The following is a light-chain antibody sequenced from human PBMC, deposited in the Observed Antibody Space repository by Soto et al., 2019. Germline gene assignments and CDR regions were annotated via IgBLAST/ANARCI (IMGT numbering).Light chain of an antibody. CDR3: LQDINYPWT. J-gene: IGKJ1*01. Sequence: AIQMTQSPSSLSASVGYTVTISCRASQGIGNALGWYQQKPGKPPKVLIYGASNLQRGVAPRFSGSGSGTDVTLAISSLQPEDSATYYCLQDINYPWTFGQGTKVEIK. CDR1: QGIGNA. V-gene: IGKV1-6*01. CDR2: GAS.